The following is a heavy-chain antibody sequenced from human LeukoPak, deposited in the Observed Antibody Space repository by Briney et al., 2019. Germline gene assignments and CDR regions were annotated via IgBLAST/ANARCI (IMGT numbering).Heavy chain of an antibody. V-gene: IGHV3-23*01. Sequence: GGSLRLSCAASGFTFSSYAMSWVRQAPGKGLEWVSAISGSGGSTYYADSVKGRFTISRDNSKNTLYLQMNSLRAEDTAVYYCAKGSLSNPFWSGHMDVWGKGTTVTVSS. J-gene: IGHJ6*03. D-gene: IGHD3-3*01. CDR3: AKGSLSNPFWSGHMDV. CDR1: GFTFSSYA. CDR2: ISGSGGST.